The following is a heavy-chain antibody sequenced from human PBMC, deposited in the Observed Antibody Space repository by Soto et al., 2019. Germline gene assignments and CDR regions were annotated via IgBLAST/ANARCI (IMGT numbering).Heavy chain of an antibody. V-gene: IGHV3-23*01. J-gene: IGHJ4*02. CDR2: ISGSGGST. CDR1: GFTFSSYA. Sequence: GGSLRLSCAASGFTFSSYAMSWVRQAPGKGLEWVSAISGSGGSTYYADSVKGRFTISRDNSKNTLYLQMNSLRAEDTAVYYCAKLSSRPNSYCSSTSCPRDFDYWGQGTLVTVSS. CDR3: AKLSSRPNSYCSSTSCPRDFDY. D-gene: IGHD2-2*01.